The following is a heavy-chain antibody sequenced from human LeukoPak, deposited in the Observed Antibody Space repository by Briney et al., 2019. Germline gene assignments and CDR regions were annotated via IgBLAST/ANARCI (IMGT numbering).Heavy chain of an antibody. CDR3: ARDPRILEWDTYFDY. CDR1: GGSISSYY. D-gene: IGHD3-3*01. V-gene: IGHV4-4*07. J-gene: IGHJ4*02. Sequence: SETLSLTCTVSGGSISSYYWSWIRQPAGKGLEWIGRIYTSGSTNYNPSLKSRVTMSVDTSKNQFSLKLSSVTAADTAVYYCARDPRILEWDTYFDYWGQGTLVTVSS. CDR2: IYTSGST.